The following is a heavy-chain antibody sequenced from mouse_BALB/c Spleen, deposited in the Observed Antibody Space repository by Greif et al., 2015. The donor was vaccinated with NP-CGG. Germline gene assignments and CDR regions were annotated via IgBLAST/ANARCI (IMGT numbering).Heavy chain of an antibody. CDR3: ARYGYDGYYFDY. Sequence: VQLQQSGAELVKPGASVKLSCTASGFNIKDTYMHWVKQRPEQGLEWIGRIDPANGNTKYDPKFQGKATITADTSSNTAYLQLSSLTSEDTAVYYCARYGYDGYYFDYWGQGTTLTVSS. CDR2: IDPANGNT. V-gene: IGHV14-3*02. D-gene: IGHD2-2*01. J-gene: IGHJ2*01. CDR1: GFNIKDTY.